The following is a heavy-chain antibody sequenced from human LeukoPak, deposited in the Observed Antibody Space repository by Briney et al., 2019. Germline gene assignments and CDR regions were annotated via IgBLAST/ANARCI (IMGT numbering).Heavy chain of an antibody. V-gene: IGHV3-7*03. CDR1: GFPFSNSW. Sequence: GGSLRLSCVVSGFPFSNSWMYWVRQAPGKGLEGLANIKKDGRWISYVDSVKGRFIISRDNTRNSLYLQMNSLTVEDTAVYFCAGGNAMDVWGKGTAVTVSS. CDR2: IKKDGRWI. J-gene: IGHJ6*04. CDR3: AGGNAMDV.